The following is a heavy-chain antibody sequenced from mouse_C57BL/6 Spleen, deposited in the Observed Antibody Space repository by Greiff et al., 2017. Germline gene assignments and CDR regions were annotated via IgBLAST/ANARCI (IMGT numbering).Heavy chain of an antibody. Sequence: EVQLQQSGPELVKPGASVKIPCKASGYTFTDYNMDWVKQSHGKSLEWIGDINPNNGGTIYNQKFKGKATLTVDKSSSTAYMELRSLTSEDTAVYYCARLIYYDYGGAMDYWGQGTSVTVSS. V-gene: IGHV1-18*01. CDR2: INPNNGGT. D-gene: IGHD2-4*01. CDR3: ARLIYYDYGGAMDY. CDR1: GYTFTDYN. J-gene: IGHJ4*01.